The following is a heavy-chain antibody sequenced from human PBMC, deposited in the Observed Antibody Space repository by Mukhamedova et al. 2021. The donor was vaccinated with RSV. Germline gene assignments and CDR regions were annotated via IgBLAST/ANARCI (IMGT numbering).Heavy chain of an antibody. CDR2: IYYSGST. D-gene: IGHD3-22*01. J-gene: IGHJ4*02. Sequence: WGWIRQPPGKGLEWIGSIYYSGSTYYNPSLKSRVTISVDTSKNQLSLKLSSVTAADTAVYYCARDGRYYYDSSGYYYVNWGQGTL. V-gene: IGHV4-39*07. CDR3: ARDGRYYYDSSGYYYVN.